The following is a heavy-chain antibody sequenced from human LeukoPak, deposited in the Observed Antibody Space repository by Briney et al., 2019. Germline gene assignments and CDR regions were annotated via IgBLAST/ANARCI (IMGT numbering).Heavy chain of an antibody. Sequence: SETLSLTCTVSGGSISSYYWSWIRQPPGKALEGIGYIYYSGSTNYNPSLKSRVTISVDTSKNQFSLKLSSVTAADTAVYYCARDRGSGSYDYYYGMDVWGQGTTVTVSS. D-gene: IGHD3-10*01. J-gene: IGHJ6*02. CDR2: IYYSGST. CDR3: ARDRGSGSYDYYYGMDV. CDR1: GGSISSYY. V-gene: IGHV4-59*01.